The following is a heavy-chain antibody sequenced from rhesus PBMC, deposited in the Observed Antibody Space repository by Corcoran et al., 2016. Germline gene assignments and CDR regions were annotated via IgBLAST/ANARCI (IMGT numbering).Heavy chain of an antibody. CDR3: ASDTVFQF. CDR2: IYGCGSST. J-gene: IGHJ1*01. Sequence: QLQLQESGPGLVKPSETLSVTCAVSGGSISSSYLSRIRPAPGKGLEWIGYIYGCGSSTNYKPAHKSRVTQTVETAKNQLSLKLSSVTAADTAVYYCASDTVFQFWGQGALVTVSS. D-gene: IGHD4-29*01. V-gene: IGHV4-169*02. CDR1: GGSISSSY.